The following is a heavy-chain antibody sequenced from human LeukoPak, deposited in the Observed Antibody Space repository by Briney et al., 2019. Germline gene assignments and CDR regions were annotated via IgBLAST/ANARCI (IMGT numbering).Heavy chain of an antibody. Sequence: SETLSLTCTVSGGSINSNSYYWDWIRQPPGKGLEWIGSFYNTGSTYYNSSLKSRVTISVDTSKNQFSLKVTSVTAADTAVYYCARDHSMIRGVPDYWGQGTLVTVSS. CDR1: GGSINSNSYY. D-gene: IGHD3-10*01. CDR3: ARDHSMIRGVPDY. J-gene: IGHJ4*02. CDR2: FYNTGST. V-gene: IGHV4-39*07.